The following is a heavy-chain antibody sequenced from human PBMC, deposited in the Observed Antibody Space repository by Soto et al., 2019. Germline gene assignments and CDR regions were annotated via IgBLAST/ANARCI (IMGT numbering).Heavy chain of an antibody. CDR3: ARGGRYDILTGSLYGMDV. V-gene: IGHV1-18*01. CDR1: GYTFTSYG. D-gene: IGHD3-9*01. Sequence: QVQLVQSGAEVKKPGASVKVSCKASGYTFTSYGISWVRQAPGQGLEWMGWSSTYNGNTNYAQKLQGRVTMTTDTSTSTAYMELRSLRSDDTAVYYCARGGRYDILTGSLYGMDVWGQGTTVTVSS. J-gene: IGHJ6*02. CDR2: SSTYNGNT.